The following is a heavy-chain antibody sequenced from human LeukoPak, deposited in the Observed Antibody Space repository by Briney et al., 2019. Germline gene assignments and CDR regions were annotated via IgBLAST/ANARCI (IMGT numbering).Heavy chain of an antibody. CDR3: AKDDAQLWFGELFAY. V-gene: IGHV3-23*01. D-gene: IGHD3-10*01. Sequence: GGSLRLSCAASGFTFSSYAMSWVRQAPGKGLEWVSTISGSGGNTYYADSVKGRFTISRDNSKNTLYLQTNSLRAEDTAVYYCAKDDAQLWFGELFAYWGQGTLVTVSS. CDR2: ISGSGGNT. CDR1: GFTFSSYA. J-gene: IGHJ4*02.